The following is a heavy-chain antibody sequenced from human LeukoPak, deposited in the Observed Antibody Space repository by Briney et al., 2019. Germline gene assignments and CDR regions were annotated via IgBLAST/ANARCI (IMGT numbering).Heavy chain of an antibody. D-gene: IGHD4-23*01. CDR3: ATDYGGNSGWY. V-gene: IGHV3-53*01. Sequence: GGSLRLSCAASGFTVSSNYMSWVRQAPGKGLEWVSVIYSGGSTYYADSVKGRYTISRDNSKNTLYLQMNSLRAEDTAVYYCATDYGGNSGWYWGQGTLVTVSS. CDR2: IYSGGST. J-gene: IGHJ4*02. CDR1: GFTVSSNY.